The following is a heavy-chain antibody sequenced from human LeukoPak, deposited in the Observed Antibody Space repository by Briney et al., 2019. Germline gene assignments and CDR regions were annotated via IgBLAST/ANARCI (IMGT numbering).Heavy chain of an antibody. J-gene: IGHJ4*02. CDR1: DGSFIGDY. V-gene: IGHV4-34*01. CDR3: ARHGGFYFDS. Sequence: SETLSLTCGIYDGSFIGDYWSWIRQSPGMGLEWIGQVYHSGSANYNPSLRSRVTISIDTSKKQFSLKLNSVTATDTAVYYCARHGGFYFDSWGQGTLVTVSS. CDR2: VYHSGSA. D-gene: IGHD3-16*01.